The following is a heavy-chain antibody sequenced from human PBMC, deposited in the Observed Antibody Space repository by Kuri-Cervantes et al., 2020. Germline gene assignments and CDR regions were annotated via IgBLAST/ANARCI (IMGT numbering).Heavy chain of an antibody. V-gene: IGHV3-23*01. CDR2: ISGSGGST. CDR3: ARGLFDSGSYFYYYYYGMDV. Sequence: GESLKISCAASGFTFSSYAMSWVRQAPGKGLEWVSAISGSGGSTYYADSVKGRFTISRDNSKNTLYLQMNSLRAEDTAVYYCARGLFDSGSYFYYYYYGMDVWGQGTTVTVSS. CDR1: GFTFSSYA. D-gene: IGHD1-26*01. J-gene: IGHJ6*02.